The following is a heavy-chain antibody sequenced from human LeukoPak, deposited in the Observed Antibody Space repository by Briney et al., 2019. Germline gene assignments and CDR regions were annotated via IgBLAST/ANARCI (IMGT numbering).Heavy chain of an antibody. CDR2: FSSSGSTI. CDR1: GLPFSRYG. V-gene: IGHV3-48*03. D-gene: IGHD4-17*01. J-gene: IGHJ3*02. Sequence: GGSLRLSCAASGLPFSRYGMNGVGKAPGKGLEWVSSFSSSGSTIDYADSVKGRFTISRDNAKNSLYLQMNSLRAEDTAVYYCARGSTVTTADAFDIWGQGTMVTVSS. CDR3: ARGSTVTTADAFDI.